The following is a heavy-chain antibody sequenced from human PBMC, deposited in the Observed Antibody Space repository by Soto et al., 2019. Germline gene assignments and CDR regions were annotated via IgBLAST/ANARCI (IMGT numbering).Heavy chain of an antibody. V-gene: IGHV3-74*03. CDR1: GFTFSHYW. Sequence: GGSLRLSCAASGFTFSHYWMHWVRQDPGKGLVWVSGINNDGTSTKYADSAKGRFTISRDNAKNTLYLQINSLRVEDTAVYYCARGNYYGMDVWGQGTTVTVSS. CDR2: INNDGTST. J-gene: IGHJ6*02. CDR3: ARGNYYGMDV.